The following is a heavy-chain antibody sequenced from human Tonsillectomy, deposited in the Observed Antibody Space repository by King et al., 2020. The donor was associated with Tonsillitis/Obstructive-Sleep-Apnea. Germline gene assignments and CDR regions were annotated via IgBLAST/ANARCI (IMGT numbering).Heavy chain of an antibody. J-gene: IGHJ4*02. Sequence: VQLVESGGGLVQPGRSLRLSCAASGFTFDDYAMHWVRQAPGKGLGWVSGIIWNGGSIGYADSVKGRFTISRDNAKNSLFLQMNSLRAEDTALYYCAKHIGRRDVYNYEFDYWGQGTLVTVSS. CDR2: IIWNGGSI. D-gene: IGHD5-24*01. V-gene: IGHV3-9*01. CDR1: GFTFDDYA. CDR3: AKHIGRRDVYNYEFDY.